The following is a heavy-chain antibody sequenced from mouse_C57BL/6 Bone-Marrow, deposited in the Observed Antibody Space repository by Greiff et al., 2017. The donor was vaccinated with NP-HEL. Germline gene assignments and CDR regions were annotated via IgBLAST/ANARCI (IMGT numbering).Heavy chain of an antibody. Sequence: EVMLVESGGDLVKPGGSLKLSCAASGFTFSSYGMSWVRQTPDKRLEWVATISSGGSYTYYPDSVKGRFTISRDNAKNTLYLQMSSLKSEDTAMYYCARVEGDDGYPAWFAYWGQGTLVTVSA. D-gene: IGHD2-3*01. CDR1: GFTFSSYG. V-gene: IGHV5-6*01. CDR3: ARVEGDDGYPAWFAY. J-gene: IGHJ3*01. CDR2: ISSGGSYT.